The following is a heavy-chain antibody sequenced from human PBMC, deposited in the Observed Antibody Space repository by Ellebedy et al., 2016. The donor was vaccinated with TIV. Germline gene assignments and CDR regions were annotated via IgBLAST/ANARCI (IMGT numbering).Heavy chain of an antibody. CDR2: INHSGSP. V-gene: IGHV4-34*01. Sequence: MPSETLSLTCAVYGGSFSGYYWSWIRQPPGKGLEWIGEINHSGSPTYSPSLKGRVTISVDTSKSQFSLRLTSATAADTAVYYCARLQGVWRGFDYWGQGTLVTVSS. CDR3: ARLQGVWRGFDY. D-gene: IGHD2-21*01. CDR1: GGSFSGYY. J-gene: IGHJ4*02.